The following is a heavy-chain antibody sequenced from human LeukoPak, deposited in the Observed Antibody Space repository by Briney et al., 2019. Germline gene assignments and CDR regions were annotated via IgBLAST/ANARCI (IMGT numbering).Heavy chain of an antibody. CDR2: ISSSSSYI. J-gene: IGHJ3*02. D-gene: IGHD3-10*01. CDR3: ARDLSPLYYYGSGTHRNDAFDI. Sequence: PGGSLRLSCAASGFTVSSNYMSWVRQAPGKGLEWVSSISSSSSYIYYADSVKGRFTISRDNAKNSLYLQMNSLRAEDTAMYYCARDLSPLYYYGSGTHRNDAFDIWGQGTMVTVSS. V-gene: IGHV3-21*01. CDR1: GFTVSSNY.